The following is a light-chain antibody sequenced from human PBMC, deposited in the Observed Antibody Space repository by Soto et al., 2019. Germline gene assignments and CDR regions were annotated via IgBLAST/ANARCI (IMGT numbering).Light chain of an antibody. J-gene: IGKJ5*01. Sequence: EIVMTQSPATLSVYPGERATLSCRASQSVSSNLAWYQQKPGQAPRLLIYGASSRATGIPDRFSGTGSETDFTLTISRLEPEDFAVYYCQQYDNSPITFGQGTRLEIK. CDR3: QQYDNSPIT. CDR1: QSVSSN. CDR2: GAS. V-gene: IGKV3-20*01.